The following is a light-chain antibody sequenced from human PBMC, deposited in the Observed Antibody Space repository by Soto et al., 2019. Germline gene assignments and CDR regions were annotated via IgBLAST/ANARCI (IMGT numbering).Light chain of an antibody. CDR2: EVS. V-gene: IGLV2-23*02. J-gene: IGLJ1*01. Sequence: QSVLTQPASVNGSPGQSITVSCTGTSSDVGSYYLVSWYQQHPGKAPKLMIYEVSKRPSGVSNRCSGSKSGNTASLTISGLQAEDEADYYCCSYAGSSTFEGLYVFGTGTKVTVL. CDR3: CSYAGSSTFEGLYV. CDR1: SSDVGSYYL.